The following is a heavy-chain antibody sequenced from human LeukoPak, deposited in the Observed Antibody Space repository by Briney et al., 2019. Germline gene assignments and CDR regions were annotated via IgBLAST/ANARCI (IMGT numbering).Heavy chain of an antibody. J-gene: IGHJ3*02. V-gene: IGHV1-2*02. CDR2: INPKSGGT. CDR1: GYTFTDYF. CDR3: ARAFGLSGAFDI. Sequence: ASVKVSCKASGYTFTDYFMNWVRQAPGQGLEWMGWINPKSGGTVYAQKFQGRVTMTRDTSTSTVYMELSSLRSEDTAVYYCARAFGLSGAFDIWGQGTMVTVSS. D-gene: IGHD3-10*01.